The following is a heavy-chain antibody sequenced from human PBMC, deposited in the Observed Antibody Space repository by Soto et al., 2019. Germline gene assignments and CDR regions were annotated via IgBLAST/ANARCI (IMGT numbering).Heavy chain of an antibody. V-gene: IGHV3-48*02. CDR2: ISSSSSTI. Sequence: VGSLRLSCAASGFTFSSYSMNSVRQAPGKGLEWVSYISSSSSTIYYADSVKGRFTISRDNAKNSLYLQMNSLRDEDTAVYYCARRPIWDYYGMDVWGQGTTVTVSS. CDR1: GFTFSSYS. CDR3: ARRPIWDYYGMDV. J-gene: IGHJ6*02. D-gene: IGHD3-10*01.